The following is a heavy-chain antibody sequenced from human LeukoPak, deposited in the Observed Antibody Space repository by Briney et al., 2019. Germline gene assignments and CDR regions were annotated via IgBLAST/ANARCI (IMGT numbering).Heavy chain of an antibody. Sequence: PSETLSLTCTVSGGSISSSSYYWGWIRQPPGKGLEWIGSIYYSGSTYYNPSLKSRVTISVDTSKNQFSLELSSVTAADMAVYYCARVEAATTNPRFDYWGQGTLVTVSS. CDR1: GGSISSSSYY. J-gene: IGHJ4*02. D-gene: IGHD5-24*01. CDR3: ARVEAATTNPRFDY. V-gene: IGHV4-39*07. CDR2: IYYSGST.